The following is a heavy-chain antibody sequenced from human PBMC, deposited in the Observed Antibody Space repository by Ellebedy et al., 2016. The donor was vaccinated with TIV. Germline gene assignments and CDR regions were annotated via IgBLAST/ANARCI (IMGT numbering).Heavy chain of an antibody. CDR2: INHSGST. CDR1: GGSISSSSYY. Sequence: SETLSLXCTVSGGSISSSSYYWGWIRQPPGKGLEWIGEINHSGSTNYNPSLKSRVTISVDTSKNQFSLKLSSVTAADTAVYYCARGLGYDFWSGYWDYYYCYMDVWGKGTTVTVSS. D-gene: IGHD3-3*01. V-gene: IGHV4-39*07. CDR3: ARGLGYDFWSGYWDYYYCYMDV. J-gene: IGHJ6*03.